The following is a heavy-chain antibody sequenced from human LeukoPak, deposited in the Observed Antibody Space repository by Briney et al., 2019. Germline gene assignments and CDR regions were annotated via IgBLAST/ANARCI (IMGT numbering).Heavy chain of an antibody. Sequence: AGRSLRLSCAASGFTFSSYGVHWVRQAPGKGPEWVAFIRYDGSNKYYADSVKARFTTSRDNAKNTLYLQMNSLRAEDTAVYYCAKDTMRTTYYFDYWGQGTLVTVSS. D-gene: IGHD4-11*01. CDR1: GFTFSSYG. CDR3: AKDTMRTTYYFDY. J-gene: IGHJ4*02. V-gene: IGHV3-30*02. CDR2: IRYDGSNK.